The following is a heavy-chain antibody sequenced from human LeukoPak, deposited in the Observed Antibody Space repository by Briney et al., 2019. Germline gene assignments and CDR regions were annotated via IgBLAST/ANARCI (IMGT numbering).Heavy chain of an antibody. Sequence: HSGGSLRLSCAASXFTFTTYVMHWVRQAPGKGLEWVAFIYYDGSNIYYADYVKGRFTISRDISKNTLYLQMDSLRAEDTAIYYCARDWKTNSFDYWGQGTLVTVSS. D-gene: IGHD1-1*01. V-gene: IGHV3-33*01. J-gene: IGHJ4*02. CDR3: ARDWKTNSFDY. CDR2: IYYDGSNI. CDR1: XFTFTTYV.